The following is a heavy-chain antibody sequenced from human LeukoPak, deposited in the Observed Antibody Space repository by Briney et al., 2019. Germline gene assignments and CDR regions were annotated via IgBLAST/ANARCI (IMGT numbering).Heavy chain of an antibody. CDR2: IYPGDSDT. Sequence: GGSLQISSKGSGYCFTSYWIGYVRRLPGKGLEWMGFIYPGDSDTRYSTSFQGQVTIPADKSISTAYLQWSSLKASDTAMYYCARPRMASGSTIPPDYWGQGTLVTVSS. CDR3: ARPRMASGSTIPPDY. CDR1: GYCFTSYW. V-gene: IGHV5-51*01. D-gene: IGHD5-12*01. J-gene: IGHJ4*02.